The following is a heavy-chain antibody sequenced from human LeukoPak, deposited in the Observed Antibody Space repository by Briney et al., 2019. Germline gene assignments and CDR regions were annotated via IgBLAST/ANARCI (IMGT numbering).Heavy chain of an antibody. Sequence: GGSLRLSCAASGFTFSKHCMLWVRQAPGKGLESVSRINTDGTVTTYADSVKGRFTVSRNNADNTMFLQMSSVRAEDTAVYYCATKQWLAPPPDSWGEGTPVTVSS. J-gene: IGHJ4*02. D-gene: IGHD6-19*01. CDR2: INTDGTVT. CDR1: GFTFSKHC. CDR3: ATKQWLAPPPDS. V-gene: IGHV3-74*01.